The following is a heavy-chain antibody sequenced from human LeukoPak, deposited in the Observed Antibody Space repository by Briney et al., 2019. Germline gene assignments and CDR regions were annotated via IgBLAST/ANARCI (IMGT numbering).Heavy chain of an antibody. CDR2: ISSSGSTI. J-gene: IGHJ6*04. D-gene: IGHD3-10*02. CDR1: GFPFSSYE. CDR3: AELGITMIGGV. Sequence: GSLRLSCAASGFPFSSYEMNWARQAPGKGLEWVSYISSSGSTIYYADSVKGRFTISRDNAKNLLYLQMNSLRAEDTAVYYCAELGITMIGGVWGKGTTVTISS. V-gene: IGHV3-48*03.